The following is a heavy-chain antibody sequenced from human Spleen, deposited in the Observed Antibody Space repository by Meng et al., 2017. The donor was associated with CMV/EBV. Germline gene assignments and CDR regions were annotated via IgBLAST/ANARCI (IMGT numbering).Heavy chain of an antibody. Sequence: ISSGDYYWSWIRQPPGKGLERIGYIYYSGSTYYNPSLKSRVTISVDTSKNQFSLKLSSVTAADTAVYYCARLGYCSSTSCYSNWFDPWGQGTLVTVSS. J-gene: IGHJ5*02. CDR1: ISSGDYY. CDR2: IYYSGST. V-gene: IGHV4-30-4*08. D-gene: IGHD2-2*01. CDR3: ARLGYCSSTSCYSNWFDP.